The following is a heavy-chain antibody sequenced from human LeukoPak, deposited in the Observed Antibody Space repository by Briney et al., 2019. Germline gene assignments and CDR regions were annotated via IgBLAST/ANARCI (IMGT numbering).Heavy chain of an antibody. J-gene: IGHJ4*02. D-gene: IGHD1-26*01. V-gene: IGHV3-21*01. CDR1: GFTFSNYN. CDR2: VSSSSRYI. CDR3: ARDLVAATNLPFDY. Sequence: GGSLRLSCAASGFTFSNYNMNWVRQAPGKGLEWVSSVSSSSRYIYYADSVKGRFTISRDNAKNSLYLQMNSLRADDTAVYYCARDLVAATNLPFDYWGQGTLVTVSS.